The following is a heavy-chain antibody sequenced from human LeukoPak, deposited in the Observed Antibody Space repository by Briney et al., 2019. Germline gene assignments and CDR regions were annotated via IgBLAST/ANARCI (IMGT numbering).Heavy chain of an antibody. CDR1: GYTFTDYF. J-gene: IGHJ4*02. CDR2: INPNSGGT. CDR3: ARGVGDQCPYY. D-gene: IGHD4-17*01. Sequence: ASVKVSCQPSGYTFTDYFIHWVRQAPGQGLDWMGWINPNSGGTRYAQKFQGRVTMARDTSITTAYMELSSLGSDDTAVYYCARGVGDQCPYYWGQGTLVTVSS. V-gene: IGHV1-2*02.